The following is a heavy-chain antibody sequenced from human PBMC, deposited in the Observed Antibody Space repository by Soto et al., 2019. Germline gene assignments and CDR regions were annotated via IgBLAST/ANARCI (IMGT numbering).Heavy chain of an antibody. Sequence: EVQLVESGGGLVQPGGSLRLSCAASGFTFSSYWMSWVRQAPGKGLEWVANIKQDGSEKYYVDSVKGRFTISRDNAKNSLYLQMNSLRAEDTAVYYWARNKIAVADYFDYCGQGTLVTVSS. CDR1: GFTFSSYW. CDR3: ARNKIAVADYFDY. J-gene: IGHJ4*02. D-gene: IGHD6-19*01. CDR2: IKQDGSEK. V-gene: IGHV3-7*03.